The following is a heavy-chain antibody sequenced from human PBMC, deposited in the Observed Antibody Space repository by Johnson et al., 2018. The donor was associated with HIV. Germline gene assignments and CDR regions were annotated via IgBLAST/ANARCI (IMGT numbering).Heavy chain of an antibody. V-gene: IGHV3-7*05. J-gene: IGHJ3*02. CDR2: IKQDGSEK. CDR1: GFTFSSYW. Sequence: VQLVESGGGVVQPGRSLRLSCAASGFTFSSYWMSWVRQAPGKGLEWVANIKQDGSEKYYVDSVKGRFTISRDNAKNSLYLQMNSLRAEDTAVYYCASFGAEAGLGGAFHIWGQGTMVTVSS. CDR3: ASFGAEAGLGGAFHI. D-gene: IGHD6-19*01.